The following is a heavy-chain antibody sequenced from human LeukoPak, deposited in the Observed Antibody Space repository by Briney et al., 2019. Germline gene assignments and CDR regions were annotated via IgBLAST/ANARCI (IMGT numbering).Heavy chain of an antibody. Sequence: GGSLRLSCAASGFTFSNYDMSWVRQAPGKGLEWVSSISDSGGSTYYADSVKGRFTISRDNSKNTLYLQMTNLRAADTAVYYCAKDLSRAVAADWYDPWDQGSLVTVSS. CDR3: AKDLSRAVAADWYDP. V-gene: IGHV3-23*01. D-gene: IGHD6-19*01. CDR2: ISDSGGST. J-gene: IGHJ5*02. CDR1: GFTFSNYD.